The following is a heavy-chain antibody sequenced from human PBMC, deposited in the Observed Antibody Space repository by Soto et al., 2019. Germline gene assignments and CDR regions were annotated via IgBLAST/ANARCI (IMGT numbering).Heavy chain of an antibody. J-gene: IGHJ6*02. D-gene: IGHD3-3*01. CDR3: AGGGGGSRITIFGGVSRGGGMDV. CDR1: GGTFSSYA. V-gene: IGHV1-69*01. CDR2: IIPIFGIA. Sequence: QVQLVQSGAEVKKPGSSVKVSCKASGGTFSSYAISWVRQAPGQGLEWMGGIIPIFGIANYAQKFQGRVTISADESTSTGYVELSSRGYEATAVFYCAGGGGGSRITIFGGVSRGGGMDVWGQGTTVTVSS.